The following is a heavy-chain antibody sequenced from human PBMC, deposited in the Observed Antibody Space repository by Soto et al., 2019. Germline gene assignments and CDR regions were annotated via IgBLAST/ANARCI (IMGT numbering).Heavy chain of an antibody. CDR3: ARRYCSGGSCYPYYLDY. Sequence: GESQNISCKASGHGAHNYWINWVRQMPGKGLEWMGIIYPGDTDTRYSPSFEGQVTISADKSISTAYLQWSSLKASDTAMYYCARRYCSGGSCYPYYLDYWGQGTLVTVSS. J-gene: IGHJ4*02. V-gene: IGHV5-51*01. CDR1: GHGAHNYW. CDR2: IYPGDTDT. D-gene: IGHD2-15*01.